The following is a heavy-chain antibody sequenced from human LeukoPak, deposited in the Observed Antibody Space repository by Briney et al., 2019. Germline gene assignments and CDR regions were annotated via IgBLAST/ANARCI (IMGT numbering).Heavy chain of an antibody. D-gene: IGHD2-21*02. CDR3: ATDVPGDAADYYYYYGMDV. Sequence: ASVKDSCQLSGYTLTELSMHQVRQAPGKGLEWMGGFDPDDGEAIYAQKFQGRVTMTEDTSTDTAYMELSSLRSEDTAVYYCATDVPGDAADYYYYYGMDVWGQGTTVTVSS. J-gene: IGHJ6*02. CDR1: GYTLTELS. CDR2: FDPDDGEA. V-gene: IGHV1-24*01.